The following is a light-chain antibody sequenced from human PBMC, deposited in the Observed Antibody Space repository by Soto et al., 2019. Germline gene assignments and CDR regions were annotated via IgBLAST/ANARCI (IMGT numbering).Light chain of an antibody. CDR3: QQYENWPPFT. CDR2: GAS. CDR1: QSVGSN. Sequence: EIVMTQSPATLSVSPGERGTLSCRASQSVGSNLAWYQQRPGQAPRLLLYGASTRATGIPARFSGSGSGTEFTLTISSLLSEDFAVYYCQQYENWPPFTFGPGTKVDV. J-gene: IGKJ3*01. V-gene: IGKV3-15*01.